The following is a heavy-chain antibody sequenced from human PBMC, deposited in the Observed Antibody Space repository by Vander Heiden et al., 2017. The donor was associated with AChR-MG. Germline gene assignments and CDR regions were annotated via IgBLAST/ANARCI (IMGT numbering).Heavy chain of an antibody. CDR3: ARGRYSSGWTIDY. CDR1: GFTFSSYS. J-gene: IGHJ4*02. CDR2: MSSSSGTI. Sequence: EVQLVESGGGLVQPGGSLRPACAASGFTFSSYSMNWVRQAPGKGLEWVSYMSSSSGTIYYADSVKGRFTISRDNAKNSLYLQMNSLRAEDTAVYYCARGRYSSGWTIDYWGQGTLVTVSS. D-gene: IGHD6-19*01. V-gene: IGHV3-48*01.